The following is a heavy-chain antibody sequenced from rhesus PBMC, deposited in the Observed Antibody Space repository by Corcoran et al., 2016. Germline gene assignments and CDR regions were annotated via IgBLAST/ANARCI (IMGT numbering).Heavy chain of an antibody. CDR2: IYGSGGST. D-gene: IGHD6-31*01. CDR1: GGSISSSNW. CDR3: ARPWGIAATGSDY. Sequence: QVQLQESGPAVVKPSETLSLTCAVSGGSISSSNWWSWIRQSPGKGLEWIGGIYGSGGSTEYNPSLKSRVTISKDTSKNQCALKLSSVTVADTAVYYCARPWGIAATGSDYWGQGVLVTVSS. V-gene: IGHV4-93*01. J-gene: IGHJ4*01.